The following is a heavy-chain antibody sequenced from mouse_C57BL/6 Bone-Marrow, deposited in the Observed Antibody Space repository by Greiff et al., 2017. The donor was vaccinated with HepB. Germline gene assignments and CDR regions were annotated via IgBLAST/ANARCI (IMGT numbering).Heavy chain of an antibody. J-gene: IGHJ4*01. CDR3: ARFPYDYDVGFYAMDY. CDR1: GYTFTGYW. D-gene: IGHD2-4*01. CDR2: ILPGSGST. V-gene: IGHV1-9*01. Sequence: QVQLQQSGAELMKPGASVKLSCKATGYTFTGYWIEWVKQRPGHGLEWIGEILPGSGSTNYNEKFKGKATFTADPSSNTAYIQLSSLTTEDSAIYYCARFPYDYDVGFYAMDYWGQGTSVTVSS.